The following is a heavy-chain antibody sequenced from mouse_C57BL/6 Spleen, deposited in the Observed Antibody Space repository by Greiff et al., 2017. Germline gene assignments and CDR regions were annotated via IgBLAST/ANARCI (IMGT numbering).Heavy chain of an antibody. CDR3: TRWRGYYDY. Sequence: QVQLQQSGAELVRPGASVTLSCKASGYTFTDYEMHWVKQTPVHGLEWIGAIDPETGGTAYNQKFKGKAIPTADKSSSTADMELRSLTSEDSAVYYCTRWRGYYDYWGQGTTLTVSS. J-gene: IGHJ2*01. CDR1: GYTFTDYE. V-gene: IGHV1-15*01. D-gene: IGHD2-3*01. CDR2: IDPETGGT.